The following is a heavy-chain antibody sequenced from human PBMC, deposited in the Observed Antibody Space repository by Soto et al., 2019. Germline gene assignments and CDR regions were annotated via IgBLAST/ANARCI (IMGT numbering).Heavy chain of an antibody. CDR2: ISAYNGNT. V-gene: IGHV1-18*01. J-gene: IGHJ4*02. D-gene: IGHD1-26*01. CDR1: GYTFTTYG. CDR3: ARDKGSKAWYYFFDF. Sequence: QVHLVQSRAEVKKPGASVQVSCKASGYTFTTYGIAWVRQAPGQGLEWLGWISAYNGNTNYAQKFQGRVTMTTETDKNPAYMEVRSLRSDDTAVYYCARDKGSKAWYYFFDFWGQGTLVTVSS.